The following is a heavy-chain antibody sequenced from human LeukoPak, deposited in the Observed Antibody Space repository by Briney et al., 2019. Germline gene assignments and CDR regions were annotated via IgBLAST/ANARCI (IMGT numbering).Heavy chain of an antibody. D-gene: IGHD3-22*01. J-gene: IGHJ6*02. V-gene: IGHV3-53*04. Sequence: GGSLRLSCAASGFTVSSNYMSWVRQAPGKGLEWVSVIYSGGSTYYADSVKGRFTISRHNSKNPLYLQMNSLRAEDTAVYYCARAQSYDSSGYYGYYYYGMDVWGQGTTVTVSS. CDR3: ARAQSYDSSGYYGYYYYGMDV. CDR1: GFTVSSNY. CDR2: IYSGGST.